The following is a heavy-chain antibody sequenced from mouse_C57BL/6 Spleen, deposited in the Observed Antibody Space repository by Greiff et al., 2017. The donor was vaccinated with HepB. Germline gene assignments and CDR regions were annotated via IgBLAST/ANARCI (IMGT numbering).Heavy chain of an antibody. J-gene: IGHJ2*01. CDR2: IYPRSGNT. CDR3: ARGGWEAYYFDY. V-gene: IGHV1-81*01. D-gene: IGHD3-3*01. Sequence: VQLQQSGAELARPGASVKLSCKASGYTFTSYGISWVKQRTGQGLEWIGEIYPRSGNTYYNEKFKGKATLTADKSSSTAYMELRSLTSEDSAVYFCARGGWEAYYFDYWGQGTTLTVSS. CDR1: GYTFTSYG.